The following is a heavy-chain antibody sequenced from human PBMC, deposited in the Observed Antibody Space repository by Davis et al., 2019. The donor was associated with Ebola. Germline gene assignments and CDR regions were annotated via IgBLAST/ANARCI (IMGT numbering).Heavy chain of an antibody. Sequence: PGGSLRLSCAASGFTFSSYWMSWVRQAPGKGLEWVANIKQDGSEKYYVDSVKGRFTISRDNAKNSLYLQMNSLRAEDTAVYYCARAPRARGYYYYGMDVWGQGTTVTVSS. CDR3: ARAPRARGYYYYGMDV. D-gene: IGHD3-10*01. CDR2: IKQDGSEK. CDR1: GFTFSSYW. J-gene: IGHJ6*02. V-gene: IGHV3-7*01.